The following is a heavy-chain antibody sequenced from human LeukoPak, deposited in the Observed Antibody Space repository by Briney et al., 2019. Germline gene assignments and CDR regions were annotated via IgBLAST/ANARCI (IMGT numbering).Heavy chain of an antibody. J-gene: IGHJ4*02. CDR3: ARGNYGVNPLNRHFDY. D-gene: IGHD4-23*01. Sequence: EPGGSLRLSCAASGFTSSFYEMNWVRQAPGRGLEWVSYISSSGTTIYYADSVKGRFTISRDNAKNSPYLQMNSLRAEDTAIYYCARGNYGVNPLNRHFDYWGQGTLVTVSS. CDR2: ISSSGTTI. V-gene: IGHV3-48*03. CDR1: GFTSSFYE.